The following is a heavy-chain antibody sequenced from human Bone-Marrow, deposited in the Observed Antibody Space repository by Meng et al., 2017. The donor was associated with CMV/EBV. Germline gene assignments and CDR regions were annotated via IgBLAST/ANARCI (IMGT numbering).Heavy chain of an antibody. V-gene: IGHV4-39*01. Sequence: SETLSLTCNVSGGTISSSSYYWGWIRQPPGKGLEWIGSIYYSGGTYYNPSLKSRVTISVYTSKNQFSLELRAVSSADTAVYYYARIRVAPAATLYVFDHWGQGTLVTVSS. CDR1: GGTISSSSYY. J-gene: IGHJ4*02. D-gene: IGHD2-2*01. CDR3: ARIRVAPAATLYVFDH. CDR2: IYYSGGT.